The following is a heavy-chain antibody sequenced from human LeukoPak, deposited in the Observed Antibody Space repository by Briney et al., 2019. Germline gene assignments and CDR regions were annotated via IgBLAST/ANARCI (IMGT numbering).Heavy chain of an antibody. CDR3: ARDIRGGWFGVFDI. J-gene: IGHJ3*02. CDR1: GGTFSSYA. CDR2: INPNSGGT. Sequence: ASVKVCCKASGGTFSSYAISWVRQAPGQGLGWMGWINPNSGGTNYAQKFHGRVTMTRATSNNQFCLKPSSATAADTAVYYCARDIRGGWFGVFDIWGQGATVTVSS. D-gene: IGHD3-10*01. V-gene: IGHV1-2*02.